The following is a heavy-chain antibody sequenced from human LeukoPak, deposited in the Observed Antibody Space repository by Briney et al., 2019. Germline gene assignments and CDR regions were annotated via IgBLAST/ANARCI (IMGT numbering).Heavy chain of an antibody. V-gene: IGHV3-23*01. J-gene: IGHJ4*02. CDR3: ANHASGSYPDY. CDR1: GFTFSSYW. Sequence: GGSLRLSCAASGFTFSSYWMHWVRQAPGKGLVWVSAISGSGGSTYYADSVKGRFTISRDNSKNTLYLQMNSLRAEDTAVYYCANHASGSYPDYWGQGTLVTVSS. CDR2: ISGSGGST. D-gene: IGHD1-26*01.